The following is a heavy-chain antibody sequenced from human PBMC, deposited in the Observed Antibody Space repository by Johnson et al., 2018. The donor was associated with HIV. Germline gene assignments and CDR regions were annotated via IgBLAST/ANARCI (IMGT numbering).Heavy chain of an antibody. J-gene: IGHJ3*02. Sequence: VQLVESGGGLVKPGGSLRLSCAASGFTFSNAWMSWVRQAPGKGLEWVGHIKSKTDGGTTDYAAPVKGRFTISRDDSKNTLYLQINSLRAEDTAVYYCAKLPGSGYYLDAFDIWGQGTMVTVSS. V-gene: IGHV3-15*05. CDR3: AKLPGSGYYLDAFDI. CDR2: IKSKTDGGTT. CDR1: GFTFSNAW. D-gene: IGHD3-22*01.